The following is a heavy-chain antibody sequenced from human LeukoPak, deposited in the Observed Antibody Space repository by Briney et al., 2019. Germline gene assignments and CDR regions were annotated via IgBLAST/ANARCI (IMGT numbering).Heavy chain of an antibody. CDR2: ISRSSSYI. CDR3: ARDLGDYVFDY. V-gene: IGHV3-21*01. J-gene: IGHJ4*02. CDR1: GFTFSSYS. D-gene: IGHD4-17*01. Sequence: GGSLRLSCAASGFTFSSYSMNWVRQAPGKGLEWVSSISRSSSYIYYADSVKGRFTISRDNAKNSLYLQMNSLRAEDTAVYSCARDLGDYVFDYWGQGTLVTVSS.